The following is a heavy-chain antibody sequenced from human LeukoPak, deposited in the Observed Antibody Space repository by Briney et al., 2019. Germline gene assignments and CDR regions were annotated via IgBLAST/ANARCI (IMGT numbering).Heavy chain of an antibody. CDR3: ARLGYFSSSADY. CDR1: GGSISSSSYY. V-gene: IGHV4-39*01. J-gene: IGHJ4*02. D-gene: IGHD6-6*01. Sequence: SSETLSLTCSVSGGSISSSSYYWGWIRQPPGKGLEWIGSIYYSGSTYYNPSLKSRVTISVDTSKNQFSLKLSSVTAADTAVYYCARLGYFSSSADYWGQGTLVTVSS. CDR2: IYYSGST.